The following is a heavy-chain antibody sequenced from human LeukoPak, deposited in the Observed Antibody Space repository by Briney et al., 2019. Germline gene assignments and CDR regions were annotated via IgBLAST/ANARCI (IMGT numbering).Heavy chain of an antibody. Sequence: SETLSLTCTVSGYSISSGYYWGWIRQPPGKGLEWIGSIYHSGSTYYNPSLKSRVTISVDTSKNQFSLKLSSVTAADTAVYYCARFHHTTSGLGTFDYWGQGTLVTVSS. CDR3: ARFHHTTSGLGTFDY. J-gene: IGHJ4*02. CDR2: IYHSGST. CDR1: GYSISSGYY. D-gene: IGHD1-26*01. V-gene: IGHV4-38-2*02.